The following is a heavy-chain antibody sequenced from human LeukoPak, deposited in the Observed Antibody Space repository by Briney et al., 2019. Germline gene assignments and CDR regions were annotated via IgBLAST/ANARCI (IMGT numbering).Heavy chain of an antibody. D-gene: IGHD6-19*01. CDR1: GGPVTEFY. J-gene: IGHJ4*02. CDR2: VPHTGTI. Sequence: PSETLSLTCSVSGGPVTEFYWSWIRQPPGEGLEWIGYVPHTGTINYSPSLKTRVTMSVDASRNQFSLELVSVTAADTAVYYCARDRGSTGYFYLDSWGQGILVTVSS. V-gene: IGHV4-59*02. CDR3: ARDRGSTGYFYLDS.